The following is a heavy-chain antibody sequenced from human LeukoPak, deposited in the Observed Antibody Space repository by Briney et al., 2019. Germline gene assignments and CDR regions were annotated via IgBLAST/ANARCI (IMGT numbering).Heavy chain of an antibody. CDR3: ARDGTGVYNLVQY. CDR1: GYTFTGNY. V-gene: IGHV1-2*02. J-gene: IGHJ4*02. CDR2: INPNSGGT. D-gene: IGHD5-24*01. Sequence: GASVKVSCKASGYTFTGNYMHWGRQAPGQGLEWMGWINPNSGGTNYAQKFQGRVTMTRDTSISAVYMELSRLRSDDTADYYCARDGTGVYNLVQYWGQGTLVTVSS.